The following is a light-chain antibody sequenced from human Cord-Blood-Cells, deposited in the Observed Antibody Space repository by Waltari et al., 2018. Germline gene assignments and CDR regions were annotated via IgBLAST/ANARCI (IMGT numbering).Light chain of an antibody. CDR1: QRVSSY. V-gene: IGKV3-11*01. J-gene: IGKJ4*01. CDR3: QQRSNWPLT. Sequence: EIVLTQSPATLSLSPGETATLSCRASQRVSSYLAWDQQKPGQAPRLLISDASNRATGIPARFSGSGSGTDFTLTISSLEPEDFAVYYCQQRSNWPLTFGGGTKVEIK. CDR2: DAS.